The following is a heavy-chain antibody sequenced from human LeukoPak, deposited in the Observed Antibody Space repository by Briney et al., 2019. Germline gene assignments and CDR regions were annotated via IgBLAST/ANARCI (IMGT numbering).Heavy chain of an antibody. CDR3: ARGRAAGQNYYDSSGYRY. J-gene: IGHJ4*02. CDR1: GYTFTNYG. D-gene: IGHD3-22*01. CDR2: ISAYNGNT. Sequence: ASVKVSCKASGYTFTNYGISWVRQAPGQGLEWMGWISAYNGNTNYAQKLQGRVTMTTDTSTSTAYMELRSLRSEDTAVYYCARGRAAGQNYYDSSGYRYWGQGTLVTVSS. V-gene: IGHV1-18*01.